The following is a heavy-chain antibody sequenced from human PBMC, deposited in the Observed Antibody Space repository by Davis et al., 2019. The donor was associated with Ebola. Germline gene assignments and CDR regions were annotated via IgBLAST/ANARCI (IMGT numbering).Heavy chain of an antibody. CDR1: GFTFSSYA. J-gene: IGHJ5*02. Sequence: GGSLRLSCAASGFTFSSYAMHWVRQAPGKGLEWVAVISYDGSNKYYADSVKGRFTISRDNSKNTLYLQMNSLRAEDTAVYYCARDRVAGTGLRWFDPWGQGTLVTVSS. V-gene: IGHV3-30*04. CDR3: ARDRVAGTGLRWFDP. D-gene: IGHD6-19*01. CDR2: ISYDGSNK.